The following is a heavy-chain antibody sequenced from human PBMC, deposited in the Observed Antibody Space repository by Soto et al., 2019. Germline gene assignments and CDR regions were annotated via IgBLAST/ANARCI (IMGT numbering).Heavy chain of an antibody. D-gene: IGHD2-15*01. CDR2: IFYSGSF. CDR3: ARAPETPPLFSVVVPYFFDY. V-gene: IGHV4-31*03. J-gene: IGHJ4*02. Sequence: QVQLQESGPGLVKPSQTLSLPCTVSGGSISSGGSYWSWISQRPGKGLEWIGYIFYSGSFYYNPSLKSRVMISADTSKNQFSLKLSSVTAADTAVYYCARAPETPPLFSVVVPYFFDYWGRGTLVTVSS. CDR1: GGSISSGGSY.